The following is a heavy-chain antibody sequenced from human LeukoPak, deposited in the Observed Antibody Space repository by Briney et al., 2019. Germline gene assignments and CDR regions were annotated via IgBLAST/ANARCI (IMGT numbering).Heavy chain of an antibody. Sequence: TSETLSLTCTVSGGSISSYYWSWIRQPPGKGLEWIGYIYYSGSINYNPSLKSRVTISVDTSKNQFSLKLSSVTAADTAVYYCARYYDILTGTTNWFDPWGQGTLVTVSS. CDR2: IYYSGSI. V-gene: IGHV4-59*08. CDR3: ARYYDILTGTTNWFDP. CDR1: GGSISSYY. J-gene: IGHJ5*02. D-gene: IGHD3-9*01.